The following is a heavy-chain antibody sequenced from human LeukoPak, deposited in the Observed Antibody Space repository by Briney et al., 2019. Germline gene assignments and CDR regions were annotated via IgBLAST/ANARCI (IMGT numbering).Heavy chain of an antibody. J-gene: IGHJ6*03. CDR3: ARALYYYYYMDV. V-gene: IGHV4-59*01. Sequence: SETLSLTCTVSGGSISNYYWSWIRQPPGKGLEWIGNIYYSGSTNYNPSLKSRVTISLDTSKNQFSLKVSSVTAADTAVYYCARALYYYYYMDVWGKGTTVTVSS. CDR2: IYYSGST. CDR1: GGSISNYY.